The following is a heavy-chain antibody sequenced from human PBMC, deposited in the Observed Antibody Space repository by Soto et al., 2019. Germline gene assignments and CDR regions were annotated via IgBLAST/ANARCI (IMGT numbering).Heavy chain of an antibody. CDR1: GFSFSSYW. D-gene: IGHD3-9*01. J-gene: IGHJ6*02. CDR3: ARDQGIRRGYYDILTGFSYGMDV. CDR2: IWYDGSNK. Sequence: GGAPRISRAAAGFSFSSYWMAWGRPGPGKGVGGGGVIWYDGSNKYYADSVKGRFTISRDNSKNTLYLQMNSLRAEDTAVYYCARDQGIRRGYYDILTGFSYGMDVWGQGTTVTVSS. V-gene: IGHV3-33*01.